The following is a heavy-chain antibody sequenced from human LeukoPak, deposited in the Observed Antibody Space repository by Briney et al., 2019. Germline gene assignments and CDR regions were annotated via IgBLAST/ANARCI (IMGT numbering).Heavy chain of an antibody. CDR3: ARRGLVPAFDI. Sequence: GGSLRLSCAAPGSTFSSYWMHWVRQAPGKGLVWVSRISGDGSSTTYADAVKGRFTISRDNAKNTLYLQMSSLRAEDTAVYYCARRGLVPAFDIWGQGTMVTVAS. D-gene: IGHD2-2*01. CDR2: ISGDGSST. V-gene: IGHV3-74*01. J-gene: IGHJ3*02. CDR1: GSTFSSYW.